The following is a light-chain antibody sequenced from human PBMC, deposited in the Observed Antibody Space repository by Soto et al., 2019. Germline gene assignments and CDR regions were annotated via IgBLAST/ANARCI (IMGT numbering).Light chain of an antibody. J-gene: IGKJ1*01. CDR2: AAS. CDR3: QKYNSAPWT. Sequence: IQMTQSPSSLSASVGDRVTITCRASQGISNYLAWYQQKPGKVPKLLIYAASTLQSGVPPRFSGSGSGTDFTLTISSLQPEDVATYYCQKYNSAPWTFGQGTKVEIK. CDR1: QGISNY. V-gene: IGKV1-27*01.